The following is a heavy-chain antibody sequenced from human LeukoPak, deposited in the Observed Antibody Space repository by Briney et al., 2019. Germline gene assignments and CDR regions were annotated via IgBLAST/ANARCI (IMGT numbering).Heavy chain of an antibody. Sequence: PGGSLRLSCADSGFTFSSYAMSWVRQAPGKGLEWVSAISGSGGSTYYADSVKGRFTISRDNSKNTLYPQMNSLRAEDTAVYYCASGPYYYDSYWGQGTLVTVSS. V-gene: IGHV3-23*01. J-gene: IGHJ4*02. CDR3: ASGPYYYDSY. D-gene: IGHD3-22*01. CDR2: ISGSGGST. CDR1: GFTFSSYA.